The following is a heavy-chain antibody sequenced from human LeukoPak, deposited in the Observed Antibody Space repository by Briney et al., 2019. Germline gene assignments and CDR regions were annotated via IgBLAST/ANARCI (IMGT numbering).Heavy chain of an antibody. CDR3: ARGYDILTGYPYWFDP. Sequence: VASVKVSCKASGYTFTGYYMHWVRQAPGQGLEWMGWINPNSGGTNYAQKFQGRVTMTRDTSISTAYMELSRLRSDDTAVYYCARGYDILTGYPYWFDPWGQGTLVTVSS. D-gene: IGHD3-9*01. V-gene: IGHV1-2*02. CDR2: INPNSGGT. J-gene: IGHJ5*02. CDR1: GYTFTGYY.